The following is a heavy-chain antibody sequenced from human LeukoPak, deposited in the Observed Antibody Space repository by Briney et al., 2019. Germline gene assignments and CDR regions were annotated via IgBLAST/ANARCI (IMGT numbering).Heavy chain of an antibody. D-gene: IGHD3-16*02. J-gene: IGHJ4*02. Sequence: GASVKVSCKASGYTFTDYYMHWVQQAPGKGLEWMGRVDPEDGETMYAEKFQGRVTITADTSTDTAYMELSSLRSEDTAVYYCATDYVPLDVIDYWGQGTLVTVSS. V-gene: IGHV1-69-2*01. CDR1: GYTFTDYY. CDR3: ATDYVPLDVIDY. CDR2: VDPEDGET.